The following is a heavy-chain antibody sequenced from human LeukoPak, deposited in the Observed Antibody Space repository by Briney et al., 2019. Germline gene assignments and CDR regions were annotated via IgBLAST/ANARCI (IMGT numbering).Heavy chain of an antibody. CDR3: AKDKSGGYSYGGFDY. Sequence: GGSLRLSCGASGFTFSSYGTHWVRQAPGKGLEWVAVRSYDGSHKYYADSVKGRFTISRDNSKNTLYPQLNSLRAEDTAVYYCAKDKSGGYSYGGFDYWGQGTLVTVSS. D-gene: IGHD5-18*01. CDR1: GFTFSSYG. CDR2: RSYDGSHK. J-gene: IGHJ4*02. V-gene: IGHV3-30*18.